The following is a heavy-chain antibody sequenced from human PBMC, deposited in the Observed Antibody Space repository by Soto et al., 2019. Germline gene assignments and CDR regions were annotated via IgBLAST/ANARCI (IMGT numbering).Heavy chain of an antibody. D-gene: IGHD4-17*01. J-gene: IGHJ6*02. CDR2: IIPILGIA. V-gene: IGHV1-69*02. Sequence: QVQLVQSGAEVKKPGSSVKVSCKASGGTFSSYTISWVRQAPGQGLEWMGRIIPILGIANYAQKFQGRVTITEDXXTXTXFMALSSLRSEDTSVYYCARGVTVTKENYYYYGMDVWGQGTTVTVSS. CDR1: GGTFSSYT. CDR3: ARGVTVTKENYYYYGMDV.